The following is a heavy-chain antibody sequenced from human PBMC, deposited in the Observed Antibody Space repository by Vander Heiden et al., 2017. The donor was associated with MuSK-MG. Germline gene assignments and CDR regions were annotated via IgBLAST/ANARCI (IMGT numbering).Heavy chain of an antibody. CDR2: INPSGGST. CDR3: ARDIGGGPRITGTTYMPY. CDR1: GYTFTSYY. D-gene: IGHD1-7*01. J-gene: IGHJ4*02. Sequence: QVQLVQSGAEVKKPGASVKVSCKASGYTFTSYYMHWVRQAPGQGLEWMGIINPSGGSTSYAQKFQGRVTMTRDTSTSTVYMELSSLRSEDTAVYYCARDIGGGPRITGTTYMPYWGQGTLVTVSS. V-gene: IGHV1-46*01.